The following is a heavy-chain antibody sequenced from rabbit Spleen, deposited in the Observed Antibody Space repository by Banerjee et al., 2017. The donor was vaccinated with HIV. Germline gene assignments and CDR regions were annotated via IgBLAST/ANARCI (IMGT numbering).Heavy chain of an antibody. V-gene: IGHV1S45*01. Sequence: QHQLEEHGGGLVKPGGTRTLTCKASGIDVRSYYYMCWVRQPSGKGLEWIACIAVGSGGFTYYANWAKGRFTISKTSSATVTLHMTNLTAADTATYFCARDLAGVIGWNFYLWGQGTLVTVS. J-gene: IGHJ4*01. CDR3: ARDLAGVIGWNFYL. CDR2: IAVGSGGFT. CDR1: GIDVRSYYY. D-gene: IGHD4-1*01.